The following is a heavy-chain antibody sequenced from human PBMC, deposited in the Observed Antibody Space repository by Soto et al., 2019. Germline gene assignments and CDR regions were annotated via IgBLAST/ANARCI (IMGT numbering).Heavy chain of an antibody. CDR1: GFTFSSYW. Sequence: EVQLVESGGGLVQPGGSLRLSCAASGFTFSSYWTSWVRQAPGKGLEWVANIKEDGSEKYYADSVKGRFTISRDYAKNSLYLQMNSLRAEDTALYYCARTGYLDVWGKGTTVTVSS. J-gene: IGHJ6*03. CDR3: ARTGYLDV. CDR2: IKEDGSEK. D-gene: IGHD2-2*01. V-gene: IGHV3-7*01.